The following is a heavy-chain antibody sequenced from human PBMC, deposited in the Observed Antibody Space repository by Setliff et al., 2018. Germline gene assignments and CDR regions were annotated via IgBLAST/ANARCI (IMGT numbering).Heavy chain of an antibody. V-gene: IGHV1-69*05. CDR2: TIPMFGTT. CDR3: VREGVDRRSSTDYRYYMDV. CDR1: GGTFSSYG. J-gene: IGHJ6*03. Sequence: GASVKVSCKASGGTFSSYGISWVRQAPGQGLEWMGGTIPMFGTTSYARQFQGRVTIITDESTSTAYMQLSSLGSDDTAVYYCVREGVDRRSSTDYRYYMDVWGKGTTVTVSS. D-gene: IGHD6-6*01.